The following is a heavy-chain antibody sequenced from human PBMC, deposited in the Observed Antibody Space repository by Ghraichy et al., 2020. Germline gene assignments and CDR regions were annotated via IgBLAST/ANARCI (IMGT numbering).Heavy chain of an antibody. V-gene: IGHV3-30-3*01. J-gene: IGHJ4*02. CDR3: ARDFSIFGVVISSY. D-gene: IGHD3-3*02. Sequence: GGSLRLSCAASGFTFSSYAMHWVRQAPGKGLEWVAVISYDGSNKYYADSVKGRFTISRDNSKNTLYLQMNSLRAEDTAVYYCARDFSIFGVVISSYWGQGTLVTVSS. CDR2: ISYDGSNK. CDR1: GFTFSSYA.